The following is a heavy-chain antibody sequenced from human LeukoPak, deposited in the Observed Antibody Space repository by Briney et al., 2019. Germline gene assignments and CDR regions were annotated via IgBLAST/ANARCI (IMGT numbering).Heavy chain of an antibody. Sequence: PSETLSLTCAVYGGSFKNYFWTWFRQSPGKRLEWIGEITHSGSSSIHPSFISRVTIPLDTSKNQFSLTLTSVTAADAAVYYCARGRISPLPTVVRRKVPEFDSWGQGTLVTVSS. CDR3: ARGRISPLPTVVRRKVPEFDS. CDR2: ITHSGSS. D-gene: IGHD2-21*01. J-gene: IGHJ4*02. CDR1: GGSFKNYF. V-gene: IGHV4-34*01.